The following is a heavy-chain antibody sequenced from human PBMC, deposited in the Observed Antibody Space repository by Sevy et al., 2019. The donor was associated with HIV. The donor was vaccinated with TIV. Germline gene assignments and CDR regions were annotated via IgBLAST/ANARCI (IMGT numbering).Heavy chain of an antibody. CDR2: FDPQNGET. D-gene: IGHD2-15*01. J-gene: IGHJ5*02. CDR1: GYTLTKLS. Sequence: ASVKVSCKVSGYTLTKLSIHWVRQPPGKGLEWMGDFDPQNGETIYAERFQGRLTLTEGTSTDMVYMELSSLTSDDTAVYYCAAVGLRYFSGSSSYQGDWFDPWGQGTLVTVSS. CDR3: AAVGLRYFSGSSSYQGDWFDP. V-gene: IGHV1-24*01.